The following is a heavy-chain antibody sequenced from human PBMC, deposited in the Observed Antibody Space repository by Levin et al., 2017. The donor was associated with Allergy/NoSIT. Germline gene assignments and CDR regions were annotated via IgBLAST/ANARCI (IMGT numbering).Heavy chain of an antibody. J-gene: IGHJ4*02. CDR1: GFTFSSYG. D-gene: IGHD2-8*01. CDR3: AKDQRAYCSNGVCSSVDY. CDR2: ISSSGGST. Sequence: GGSLRLSCVASGFTFSSYGMSWVRQAPGKGLEWVSAISSSGGSTDYADSVKGRFTISRDNSKNTLYLQMNSLRAEDTAIYYCAKDQRAYCSNGVCSSVDYWGQGTLVTVSS. V-gene: IGHV3-23*01.